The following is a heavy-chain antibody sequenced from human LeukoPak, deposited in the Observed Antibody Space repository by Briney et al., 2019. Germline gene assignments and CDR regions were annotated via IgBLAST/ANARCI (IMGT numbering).Heavy chain of an antibody. V-gene: IGHV3-74*01. CDR3: ARGGYYDSSGYYFGFDY. CDR2: INSDGSST. J-gene: IGHJ4*02. Sequence: GSLRLSCAASGFTFSSYWMHWVRQAPGKGLVWVSRINSDGSSTSYADSVKGRFTISRDNAKNTLYLQMNSLRAEDTAVYYCARGGYYDSSGYYFGFDYWGQGTLVTVSS. D-gene: IGHD3-22*01. CDR1: GFTFSSYW.